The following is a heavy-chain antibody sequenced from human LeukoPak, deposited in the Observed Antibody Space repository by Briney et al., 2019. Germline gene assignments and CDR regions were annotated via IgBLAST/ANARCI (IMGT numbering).Heavy chain of an antibody. J-gene: IGHJ4*02. CDR1: GFTVSSNY. CDR3: ARLIAVAGLDY. Sequence: GGSLRLSCAASGFTVSSNYMSWVRQAPGKGLEWVSVIYSGGSTYYADSVKGRFTISRDNSKNTLYLQMNSLRAEDTAVYYCARLIAVAGLDYWGQGTLVTVSS. D-gene: IGHD6-19*01. CDR2: IYSGGST. V-gene: IGHV3-66*04.